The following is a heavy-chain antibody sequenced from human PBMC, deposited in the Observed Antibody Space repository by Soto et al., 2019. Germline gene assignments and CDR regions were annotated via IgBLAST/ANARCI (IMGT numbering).Heavy chain of an antibody. J-gene: IGHJ6*01. D-gene: IGHD6-19*01. Sequence: ASVKVSYKASGGTFSSYAISWVRQAPGQGLEWMGGIIPIFGTANYAQKFQGRVTITADESTSTAYMELSSLRSEDTAVYYCARDVPRGVAGTPGPHYYYYGMDVWGQGTTVTVSS. V-gene: IGHV1-69*13. CDR3: ARDVPRGVAGTPGPHYYYYGMDV. CDR1: GGTFSSYA. CDR2: IIPIFGTA.